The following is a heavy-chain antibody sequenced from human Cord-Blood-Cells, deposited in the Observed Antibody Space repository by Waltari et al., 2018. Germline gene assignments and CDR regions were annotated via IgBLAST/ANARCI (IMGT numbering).Heavy chain of an antibody. Sequence: LTCTVSGGSIRSGVSYLTWIRQHPGKGLEWIGYFYYGGSTYYNPALKSRVTRSVDTSKNQFSLKLSSVTAADTAVYYCARKRSGYGMDVWGQGTTVTVSS. CDR3: ARKRSGYGMDV. CDR1: GGSIRSGVSY. CDR2: FYYGGST. D-gene: IGHD6-25*01. J-gene: IGHJ6*02. V-gene: IGHV4-31*03.